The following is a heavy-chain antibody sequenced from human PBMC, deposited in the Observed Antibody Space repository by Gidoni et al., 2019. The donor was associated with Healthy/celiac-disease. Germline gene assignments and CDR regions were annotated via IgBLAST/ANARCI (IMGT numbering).Heavy chain of an antibody. J-gene: IGHJ4*02. CDR2: IYYSGST. V-gene: IGHV4-39*01. CDR1: GGSISSSSYY. CDR3: ARQRLVQYYFDY. Sequence: QLQLQESGPGLVKPSATLSLTCTVSGGSISSSSYYWGWIRQPPGKGLEWIGSIYYSGSTYYNPSLKSRVTISVDTSKNQFSLKLSSVTAADTAVYYCARQRLVQYYFDYWGQGTLVTVSS. D-gene: IGHD6-19*01.